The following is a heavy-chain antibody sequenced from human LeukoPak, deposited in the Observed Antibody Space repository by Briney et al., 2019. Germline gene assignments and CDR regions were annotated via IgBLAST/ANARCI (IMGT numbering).Heavy chain of an antibody. CDR2: VRQDGGEG. D-gene: IGHD3-10*02. CDR3: VTRLCSISPRRASSYLPFDV. J-gene: IGHJ6*04. CDR1: GFTFNTYW. V-gene: IGHV3-7*01. Sequence: GGSLRLSCAASGFTFNTYWMTWVRQAPGRGLEWVANVRQDGGEGHYVDSVKGRFPVSRDNAENPLYLQLNSLRVGDTAVYYCVTRLCSISPRRASSYLPFDVWGKGTTVTVSS.